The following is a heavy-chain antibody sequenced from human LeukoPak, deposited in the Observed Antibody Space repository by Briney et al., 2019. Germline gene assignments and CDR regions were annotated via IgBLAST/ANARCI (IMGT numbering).Heavy chain of an antibody. D-gene: IGHD5-12*01. V-gene: IGHV3-74*01. CDR2: INSNGSST. CDR3: AKGGATICDN. CDR1: GFTFSNYW. Sequence: PGGSLRLSCAASGFTFSNYWMYWVRQAPGKGLVWVSRINSNGSSTNYADSVKGRFTISRDNAKYTLYLQMSSLRAEDTAVYYCAKGGATICDNWGQGTLVTVSS. J-gene: IGHJ4*02.